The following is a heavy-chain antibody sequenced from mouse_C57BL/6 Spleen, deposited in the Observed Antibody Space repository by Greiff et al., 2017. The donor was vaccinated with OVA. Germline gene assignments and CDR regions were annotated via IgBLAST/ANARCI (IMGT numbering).Heavy chain of an antibody. Sequence: VKLMESGPGLVQPSQSLSITCTVSGFSLTSYGVHWVRQSPGKGLEWLGVIWRGGSTDYNAAFMSRLSITKDNSKSQVFFKMNSLQADDTAIYYCAKNSRNYWYFDVWGTGTTVTVSS. J-gene: IGHJ1*03. CDR1: GFSLTSYG. CDR2: IWRGGST. V-gene: IGHV2-5*01. CDR3: AKNSRNYWYFDV.